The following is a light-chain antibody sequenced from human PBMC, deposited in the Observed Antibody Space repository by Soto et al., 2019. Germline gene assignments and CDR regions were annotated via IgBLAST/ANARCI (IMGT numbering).Light chain of an antibody. Sequence: EIVLTQSPGTLSLSPGERATLSCRASQSVSSSNLAWYQQKPGQAPRLLIYGASSRATGIPDRFSGSGSGTDFTLTISRLEPVDFAVYYCQQYGSSPRTFGQGTKVAIK. CDR2: GAS. V-gene: IGKV3-20*01. J-gene: IGKJ1*01. CDR3: QQYGSSPRT. CDR1: QSVSSSN.